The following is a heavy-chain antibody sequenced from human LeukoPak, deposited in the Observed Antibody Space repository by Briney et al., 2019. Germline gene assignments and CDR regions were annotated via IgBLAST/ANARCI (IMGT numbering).Heavy chain of an antibody. V-gene: IGHV4-4*09. Sequence: SETLSLTCAVSAASISNYYWSWIRQAPGKGLDWIGYISTSWSTNYNPSLKSRVSISLDTSKNRFSLNLNFVTAADTAVYYCASPRSGYRYTFDYWGQGALVTVSS. D-gene: IGHD3-22*01. J-gene: IGHJ4*02. CDR3: ASPRSGYRYTFDY. CDR2: ISTSWST. CDR1: AASISNYY.